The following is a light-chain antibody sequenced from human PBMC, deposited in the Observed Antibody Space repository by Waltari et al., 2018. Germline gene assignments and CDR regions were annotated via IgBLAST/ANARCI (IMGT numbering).Light chain of an antibody. CDR2: SDR. J-gene: IGLJ3*02. CDR3: AAWDDALTGPL. CDR1: TSNIGSHS. Sequence: QSLLTQPPSVSGPPGQTVTISCSGSTSNIGSHSVTWYHHVPGTAPQLLIFSDRQRHSGVPDRFSASKSGATASLVISGLQSEDEGDYYCAAWDDALTGPLFGGGTKLTVL. V-gene: IGLV1-44*01.